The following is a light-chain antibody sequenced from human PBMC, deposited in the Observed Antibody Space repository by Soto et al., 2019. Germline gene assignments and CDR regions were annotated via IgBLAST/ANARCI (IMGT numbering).Light chain of an antibody. Sequence: QSVLTQPASVSGSPGQSITISCTGTSSDVGSYKLVSWYQQHPGKAPKLMLYEVSKRPSGVSNRFSGSKSGNTASLTISGLQAEDEADYYCCSYAGINTFYVFGTGTKLTVL. CDR2: EVS. CDR3: CSYAGINTFYV. J-gene: IGLJ1*01. CDR1: SSDVGSYKL. V-gene: IGLV2-23*02.